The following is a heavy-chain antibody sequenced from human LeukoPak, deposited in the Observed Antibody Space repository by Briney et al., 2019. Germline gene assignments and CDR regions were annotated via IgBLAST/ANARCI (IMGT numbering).Heavy chain of an antibody. CDR2: IYYSGST. J-gene: IGHJ4*02. Sequence: PSETLSLTCTVSGGSISSGGYYWSWIRQHPGKGLEWIGYIYYSGSTYYNPSLKSRVTISVDTSKNQFSLKLSSVTAADTAVYYCARAEPDYGDYVAYFDYWDQGTLVTVSS. CDR1: GGSISSGGYY. V-gene: IGHV4-31*03. D-gene: IGHD4-17*01. CDR3: ARAEPDYGDYVAYFDY.